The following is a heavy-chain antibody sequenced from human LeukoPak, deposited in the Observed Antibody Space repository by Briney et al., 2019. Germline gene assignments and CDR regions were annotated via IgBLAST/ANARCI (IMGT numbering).Heavy chain of an antibody. V-gene: IGHV4-59*01. CDR3: ARGCGSASCYYGMDV. J-gene: IGHJ6*02. CDR2: IYSSGST. Sequence: PSETLSLTCTASGGSISSYYWNFIRQPPGKDLEWIGYIYSSGSTTYNPSLKSRVTMSVDTSKNQIYLNVSSVTAADSAVYYCARGCGSASCYYGMDVWGQGTTVTVSS. CDR1: GGSISSYY. D-gene: IGHD2-2*01.